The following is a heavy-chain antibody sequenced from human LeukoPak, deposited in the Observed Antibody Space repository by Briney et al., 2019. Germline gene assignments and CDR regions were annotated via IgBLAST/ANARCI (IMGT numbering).Heavy chain of an antibody. J-gene: IGHJ4*02. CDR3: AKPMTVFSFDF. V-gene: IGHV3-23*01. CDR2: MSTSGGST. Sequence: GGPLRLSCVASGFTFTNYGMSWVRQAPGKGLEWVASMSTSGGSTYYADSVKGRFTISSDNSKNTLYLQMNSLRAEDAAIYYCAKPMTVFSFDFWGQGALVTVSS. D-gene: IGHD4-17*01. CDR1: GFTFTNYG.